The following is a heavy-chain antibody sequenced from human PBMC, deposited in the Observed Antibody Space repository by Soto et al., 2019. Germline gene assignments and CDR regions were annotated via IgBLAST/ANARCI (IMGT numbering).Heavy chain of an antibody. V-gene: IGHV4-38-2*01. D-gene: IGHD3-10*01. Sequence: SETLSLTCAVSGYSISSGYYWGWIRQPPGKGLEWIGSIYHSGSTYYNTSLKSRVTISVDTSKIQFSLKLSSVTAADTAVYYCARVGVLRDDDAFDIWGQGTMVTVSS. J-gene: IGHJ3*02. CDR2: IYHSGST. CDR1: GYSISSGYY. CDR3: ARVGVLRDDDAFDI.